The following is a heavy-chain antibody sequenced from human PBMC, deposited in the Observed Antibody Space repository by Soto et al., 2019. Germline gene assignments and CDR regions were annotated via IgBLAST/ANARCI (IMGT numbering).Heavy chain of an antibody. Sequence: ESGGGLVQPGGSLRLSCAASGFTFSSYSMNWVRQAPGKGLEWVSYISSSSSTIYYADSVKGRFTISRDNAKNSLYLQMNSLRDEDTAVYYCANYYDSSGYPDYYYYGMDVWGQGTTVTVSS. D-gene: IGHD3-22*01. V-gene: IGHV3-48*02. J-gene: IGHJ6*02. CDR2: ISSSSSTI. CDR1: GFTFSSYS. CDR3: ANYYDSSGYPDYYYYGMDV.